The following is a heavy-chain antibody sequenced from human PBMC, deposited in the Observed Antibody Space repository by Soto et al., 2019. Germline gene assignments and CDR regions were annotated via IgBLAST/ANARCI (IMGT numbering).Heavy chain of an antibody. CDR2: IYWDDDK. J-gene: IGHJ5*02. Sequence: QISLKESGPTLVKPTQTLTLTCTCSGFSLRTSGVGVGWIRQPPGKALEWLALIYWDDDKRYSPSLKSRVTISNDTSTKLVGRTITNMDPVDTATYYRAHTFPRTSGTGSFPPTFDPWGQVTRVTVSS. V-gene: IGHV2-5*02. CDR1: GFSLRTSGVG. D-gene: IGHD2-15*01. CDR3: AHTFPRTSGTGSFPPTFDP.